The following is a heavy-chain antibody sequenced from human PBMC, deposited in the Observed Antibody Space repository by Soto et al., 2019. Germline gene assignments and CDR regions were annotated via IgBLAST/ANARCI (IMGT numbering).Heavy chain of an antibody. CDR1: GGTFSHST. Sequence: SVKVSCKASGGTFSHSTVAWVRQAPGHRPEWMGMIIPMFGSANSAQKFRDRVTFSADTYTNTAYMELSSLRSEDTAVYYCATPSGLLGQYSALPDNWGQGTLVTVSS. D-gene: IGHD5-12*01. CDR3: ATPSGLLGQYSALPDN. J-gene: IGHJ4*02. CDR2: IIPMFGSA. V-gene: IGHV1-69*08.